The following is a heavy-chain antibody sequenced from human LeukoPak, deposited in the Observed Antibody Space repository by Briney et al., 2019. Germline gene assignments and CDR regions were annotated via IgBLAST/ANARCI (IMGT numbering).Heavy chain of an antibody. V-gene: IGHV3-74*01. CDR2: IKSDGSTI. D-gene: IGHD1-26*01. Sequence: GGSLRLSCAASGFTFSSYEMNWVRQAPGKGLEWVSRIKSDGSTINYADSVKGRFTISRDNAKNTLFLQMNSLRAEDTAVYYCARDSGSYFYYWGQGTLVTVSS. J-gene: IGHJ4*02. CDR1: GFTFSSYE. CDR3: ARDSGSYFYY.